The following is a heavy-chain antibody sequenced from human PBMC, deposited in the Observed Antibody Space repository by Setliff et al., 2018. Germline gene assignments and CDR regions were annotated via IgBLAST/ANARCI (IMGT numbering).Heavy chain of an antibody. V-gene: IGHV1-2*02. CDR1: GYTLSSYG. CDR3: ARDASSVIRFLEWSHKDYYFMDV. J-gene: IGHJ6*03. Sequence: ASVKVSCKASGYTLSSYGISWVRQAPGQGLEWMGWINPNGGSTNYAQRFQGRLTVTRDTSISTAYMELSRLRHDDPAVYYCARDASSVIRFLEWSHKDYYFMDVWGNGTTVTVSS. CDR2: INPNGGST. D-gene: IGHD3-3*01.